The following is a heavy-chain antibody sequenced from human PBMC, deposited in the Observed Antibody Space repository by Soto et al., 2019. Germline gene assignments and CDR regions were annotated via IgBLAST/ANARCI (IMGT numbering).Heavy chain of an antibody. V-gene: IGHV3-30-3*01. CDR2: ISYDGSNK. CDR1: GFTFSSYA. CDR3: ASGGITLWSGAGFDP. J-gene: IGHJ5*02. D-gene: IGHD1-26*01. Sequence: QVQLVESGGGVVQPGRSLRLSCAASGFTFSSYAMHWVRQAPGKGLEWVAVISYDGSNKYYADSVKGRFTISRDNSKNTVYLQMNSLRAEDKGVYFWASGGITLWSGAGFDPWGQGTLVTVSS.